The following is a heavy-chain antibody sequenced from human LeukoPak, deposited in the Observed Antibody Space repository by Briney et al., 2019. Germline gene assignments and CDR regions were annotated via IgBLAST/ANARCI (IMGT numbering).Heavy chain of an antibody. D-gene: IGHD5-24*01. CDR3: AKDVEMATISAFDI. J-gene: IGHJ3*02. V-gene: IGHV3-9*01. CDR1: GFTFDDYA. Sequence: GGSLRLSCAASGFTFDDYAMHWVRQAPGKGLEGVSGISWNSGSIGYADSVKGRFTISRDNAKNSLYLQMNSLRAEDTALYYCAKDVEMATISAFDIWGQGTMVTVSS. CDR2: ISWNSGSI.